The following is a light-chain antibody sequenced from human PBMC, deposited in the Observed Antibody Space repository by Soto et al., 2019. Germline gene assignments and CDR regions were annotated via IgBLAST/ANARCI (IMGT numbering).Light chain of an antibody. CDR3: QQYDSSPSSFT. V-gene: IGKV3-20*01. J-gene: IGKJ3*01. CDR2: GAS. CDR1: QSVSGSS. Sequence: EIVLTQSPGTLSLSPGERATLSCRASQSVSGSSLAWYQQKPGQAPRLLIYGASSRATGIPDRFSGSGSGTDFTLTINRLEPEDFAVYYCQQYDSSPSSFTFGPGTTMDIK.